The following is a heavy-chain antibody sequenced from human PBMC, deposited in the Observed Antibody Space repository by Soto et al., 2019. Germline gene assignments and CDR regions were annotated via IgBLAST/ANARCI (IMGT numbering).Heavy chain of an antibody. CDR3: ARDLVVTDDNWFDP. D-gene: IGHD2-2*01. CDR1: GYTFTSYG. V-gene: IGHV1-18*04. CDR2: ISAYNGNT. Sequence: ASVKVSCKASGYTFTSYGISWVLQAPGQGLEWMGWISAYNGNTDYAQKLQGRVTMTTDTSTSTAYMELRSLRSDDTAVYYCARDLVVTDDNWFDPWGQGTLVTVSS. J-gene: IGHJ5*02.